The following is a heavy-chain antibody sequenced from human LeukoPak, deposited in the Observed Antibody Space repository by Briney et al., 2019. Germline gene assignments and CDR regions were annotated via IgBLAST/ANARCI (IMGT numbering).Heavy chain of an antibody. CDR1: GFTVRSNY. CDR3: ARSYSSGWYGPGSYYFDY. D-gene: IGHD6-19*01. CDR2: IYSGGST. J-gene: IGHJ4*02. Sequence: GGSLRLSCAASGFTVRSNYMSWVRQAPGKGLEWVSVIYSGGSTYYADSVKGRFTISRDNSKNTLYLQMNSLRAEDTAVYYCARSYSSGWYGPGSYYFDYWGQGTLVTVSS. V-gene: IGHV3-66*01.